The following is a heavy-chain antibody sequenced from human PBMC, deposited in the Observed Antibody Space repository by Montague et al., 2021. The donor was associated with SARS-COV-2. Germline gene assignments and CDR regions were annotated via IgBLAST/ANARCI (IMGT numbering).Heavy chain of an antibody. CDR1: GGSISSSSYY. V-gene: IGHV4-39*01. D-gene: IGHD3-22*01. Sequence: SETLSLTCTVSGGSISSSSYYWGWIRQPPGKGLEWIGSIYYSGSTYYNPSLKSRVTISADTSKNQFSLKLSSVTAADTAVYYCARYGKTRNAMIVVVIGYFDYWGQGTLVAVSS. CDR2: IYYSGST. J-gene: IGHJ4*02. CDR3: ARYGKTRNAMIVVVIGYFDY.